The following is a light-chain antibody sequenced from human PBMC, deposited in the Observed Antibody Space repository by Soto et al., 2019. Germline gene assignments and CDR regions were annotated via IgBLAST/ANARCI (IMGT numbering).Light chain of an antibody. J-gene: IGKJ5*01. CDR1: QGISSA. CDR2: DAS. V-gene: IGKV1D-13*01. Sequence: AIQLTQSPSSLSASVGDRVTITCRASQGISSALAWYQQKPGKAPKLLIYDASSLESGVPSRFSGSGSGTDFTLTISSLQPEDFATYYCQQCNKDPTTFCQGTRLEIK. CDR3: QQCNKDPTT.